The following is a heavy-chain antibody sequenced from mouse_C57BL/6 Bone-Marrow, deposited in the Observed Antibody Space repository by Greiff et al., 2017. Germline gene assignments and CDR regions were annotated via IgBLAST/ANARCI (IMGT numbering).Heavy chain of an antibody. Sequence: VKLQESGAELARPGASVKLSCKASGYTFTSYGISWVKQRTGQGLEWIGEIYPRSGNTYYNEKFKGKATLTADKSSSTAYMELRSLTSEDSAVYFCARAGDYYYGSKDYWGQGTTLTVSS. V-gene: IGHV1-81*01. CDR2: IYPRSGNT. D-gene: IGHD1-1*01. CDR1: GYTFTSYG. J-gene: IGHJ2*01. CDR3: ARAGDYYYGSKDY.